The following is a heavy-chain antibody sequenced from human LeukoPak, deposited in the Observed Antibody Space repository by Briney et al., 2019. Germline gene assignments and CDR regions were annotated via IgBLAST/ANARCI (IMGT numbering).Heavy chain of an antibody. V-gene: IGHV1-8*03. CDR1: GYTFTSYD. J-gene: IGHJ5*02. D-gene: IGHD3-16*01. Sequence: ASVKVSCKASGYTFTSYDINWVRQATGQGLEWMGWMNPNSGNTGYAQKFQGRVTITRNTSISTAYMELSSLRSEDTAVYYCASPGGWAGWFDPWGQGTLVTVSS. CDR3: ASPGGWAGWFDP. CDR2: MNPNSGNT.